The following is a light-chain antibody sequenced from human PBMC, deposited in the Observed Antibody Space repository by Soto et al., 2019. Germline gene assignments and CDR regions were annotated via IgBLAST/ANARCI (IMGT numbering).Light chain of an antibody. CDR3: GTWDSRYVV. V-gene: IGLV1-51*01. CDR2: DNN. J-gene: IGLJ2*01. CDR1: SSNIGNNY. Sequence: QSVLTQPPSVSAAPGQKVTISCSGSSSNIGNNYVSWYQQLPGTAPKLLIYDNNKRPSGIPDRFSGSKSGTSATLGITGLQTGDEADYYCGTWDSRYVVFGGGTKLTVL.